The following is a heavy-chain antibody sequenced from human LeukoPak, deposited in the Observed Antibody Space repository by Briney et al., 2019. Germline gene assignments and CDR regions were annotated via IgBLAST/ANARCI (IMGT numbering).Heavy chain of an antibody. CDR3: AKWYGGDYFDY. J-gene: IGHJ4*02. V-gene: IGHV3-23*01. Sequence: DSVKGRFTVSRDNSKNTLYLQMKSLRAEDTAVYYCAKWYGGDYFDYWGQGTLVTVSS. D-gene: IGHD4-23*01.